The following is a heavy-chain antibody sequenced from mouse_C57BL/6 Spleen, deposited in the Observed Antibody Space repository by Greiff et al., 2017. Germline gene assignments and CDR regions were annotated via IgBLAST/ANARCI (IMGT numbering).Heavy chain of an antibody. J-gene: IGHJ2*01. Sequence: QVQLQQPGAELVMPGASVKLSCTASGYTFTSYWMHWVQQRPGQGLEWIGEIDPSDSYTNYTQKFKGKSTLTGDKSSSTAYMQLSSLTSEDSAVYYCARGYGDYFDYWGQGTTLTVSS. CDR3: ARGYGDYFDY. V-gene: IGHV1-69*01. CDR1: GYTFTSYW. D-gene: IGHD1-1*02. CDR2: IDPSDSYT.